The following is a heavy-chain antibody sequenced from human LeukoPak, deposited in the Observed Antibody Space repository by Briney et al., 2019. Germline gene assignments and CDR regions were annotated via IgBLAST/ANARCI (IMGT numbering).Heavy chain of an antibody. J-gene: IGHJ5*02. CDR3: ARRSMVRGVRNWFDP. CDR1: GGSISSYY. Sequence: PSETLSLTCTVSGGSISSYYWSWIRQPPGKGLEWIGYIYYSGSTNYNPSLKSRVTISVDTSKNQFSLKLSSVTAADTAVYYCARRSMVRGVRNWFDPWGQGTLVTVSS. V-gene: IGHV4-59*12. CDR2: IYYSGST. D-gene: IGHD3-10*01.